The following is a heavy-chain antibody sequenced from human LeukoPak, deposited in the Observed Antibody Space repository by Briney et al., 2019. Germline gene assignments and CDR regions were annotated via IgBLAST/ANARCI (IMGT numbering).Heavy chain of an antibody. CDR3: ARDFTGHDFWSGYYYYGMDV. D-gene: IGHD3-3*01. CDR2: IYYSGSP. CDR1: GGSISSYY. V-gene: IGHV4-59*01. J-gene: IGHJ6*02. Sequence: SETLSLTCTVSGGSISSYYWSWIRQPPGKGLEWLGYIYYSGSPNYNPSLKSRVAISVDTSKNQFSLKLSSVTAADTAVYYCARDFTGHDFWSGYYYYGMDVWGQGTTVTVSS.